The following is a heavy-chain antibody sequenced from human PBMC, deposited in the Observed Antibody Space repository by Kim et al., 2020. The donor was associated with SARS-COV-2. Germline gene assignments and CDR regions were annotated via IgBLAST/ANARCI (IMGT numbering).Heavy chain of an antibody. D-gene: IGHD3-22*01. Sequence: GGSLRLSCAASGFTVSSNYMSWVRQAPGKGLEWVSVIYSGGSTYYADSVKGRFTISRDNSKNTLYLQMNSLRAEDTAVYYCARALYYYDSSGYFFLTGLEHWGQGTLVTVSS. CDR2: IYSGGST. V-gene: IGHV3-53*01. J-gene: IGHJ1*01. CDR3: ARALYYYDSSGYFFLTGLEH. CDR1: GFTVSSNY.